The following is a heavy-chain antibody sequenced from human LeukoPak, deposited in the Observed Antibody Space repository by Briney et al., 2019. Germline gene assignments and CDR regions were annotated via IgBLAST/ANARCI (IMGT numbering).Heavy chain of an antibody. V-gene: IGHV4-59*11. J-gene: IGHJ6*03. CDR1: GGSISSHY. Sequence: PSETLSLTCTVSGGSISSHYWSWIRQPPGKGLEWIGYIYYSGSTNYNPSPKSRVTISVDTSKNQFSLKLSSVTAADTAVYYCARVEDYYDSSINYYYYMNVWGKGTTVTVPS. D-gene: IGHD3-22*01. CDR3: ARVEDYYDSSINYYYYMNV. CDR2: IYYSGST.